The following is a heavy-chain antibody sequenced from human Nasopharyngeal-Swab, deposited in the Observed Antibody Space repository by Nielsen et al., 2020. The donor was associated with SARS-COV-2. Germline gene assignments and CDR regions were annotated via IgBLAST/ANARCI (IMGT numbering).Heavy chain of an antibody. CDR2: ISAYNGNT. J-gene: IGHJ4*02. Sequence: ASVKVSCKASGYTFINYGISWVRQAPGQGLEWMGWISAYNGNTNYAQKLQGRVTMTTGTSTSTAYMELRSLRSDDTAVYYCARDVTTVTTPYSDYWGQGTLVTVSS. D-gene: IGHD4-17*01. CDR1: GYTFINYG. V-gene: IGHV1-18*01. CDR3: ARDVTTVTTPYSDY.